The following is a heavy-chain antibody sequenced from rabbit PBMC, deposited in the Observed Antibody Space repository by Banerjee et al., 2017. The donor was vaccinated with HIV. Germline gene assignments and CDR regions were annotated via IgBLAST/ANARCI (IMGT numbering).Heavy chain of an antibody. V-gene: IGHV1S45*01. D-gene: IGHD6-1*01. CDR2: IYAGSSGSA. Sequence: QEQLVESGGGLVQPEGSLTLTCTASGFSFSSSYYMCWVRQAPGKGLEWIACIYAGSSGSAYYASWAKGRFTISKTSSTTVTLQMPSLTAADTATYFCARDLYGAYAAYGYLNLWGQGTLVTVS. CDR1: GFSFSSSYY. CDR3: ARDLYGAYAAYGYLNL. J-gene: IGHJ4*01.